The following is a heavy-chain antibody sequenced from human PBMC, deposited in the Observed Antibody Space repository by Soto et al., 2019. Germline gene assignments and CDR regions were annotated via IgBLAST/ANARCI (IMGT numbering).Heavy chain of an antibody. CDR1: GFTFDDYA. D-gene: IGHD2-21*01. Sequence: EVQLVESGGGLVQPGRSLRLSCAASGFTFDDYAMHWVRQVPGKGLEWVSAISWNSANIGYADSVKGRFTISRDNAKSSLYLQMNSLRPEDTDLYYCARDFLGGEHPSSNNMDVWGQGTTVTVSS. CDR2: ISWNSANI. J-gene: IGHJ6*02. V-gene: IGHV3-9*01. CDR3: ARDFLGGEHPSSNNMDV.